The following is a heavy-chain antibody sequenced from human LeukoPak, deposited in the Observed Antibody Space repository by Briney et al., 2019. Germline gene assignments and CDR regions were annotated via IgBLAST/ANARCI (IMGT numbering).Heavy chain of an antibody. Sequence: GGSLRLSCAASGFTFSTYWMSWVRQAPGKGLEGVANIKQDGSVKNYVDSVKGRFTISRDNAKNSLYLQMNSLRADDTAMYYCVRGGYGPDYWGQGTLVTVSS. D-gene: IGHD5-12*01. CDR1: GFTFSTYW. V-gene: IGHV3-7*03. J-gene: IGHJ4*02. CDR2: IKQDGSVK. CDR3: VRGGYGPDY.